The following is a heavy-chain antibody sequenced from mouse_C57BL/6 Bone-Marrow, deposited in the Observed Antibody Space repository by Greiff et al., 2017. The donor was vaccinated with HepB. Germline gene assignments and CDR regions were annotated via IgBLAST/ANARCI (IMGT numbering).Heavy chain of an antibody. CDR2: IYPGGGYT. CDR1: GYTFTNYW. Sequence: QVQLQQSGAELVRPGTSVKMSCKASGYTFTNYWIGWAKQRPGHGLEWIGDIYPGGGYTNYNEKFKGKATLTAEKSSNTAYMQFSSLTSEDSAIYYCAGREVAKDWYFDVWGTGTTVTVSS. V-gene: IGHV1-63*01. CDR3: AGREVAKDWYFDV. D-gene: IGHD1-1*01. J-gene: IGHJ1*03.